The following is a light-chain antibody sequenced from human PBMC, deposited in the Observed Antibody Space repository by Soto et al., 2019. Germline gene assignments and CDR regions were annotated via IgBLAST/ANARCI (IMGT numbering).Light chain of an antibody. V-gene: IGKV1-33*01. Sequence: DSQMTQSPSSLSASVGDRVTITCRASQDITNYLNWYRQIPGKAPELLIYGASNLETGDPSRLSGSGSGTHFTFTISSLQPEDIATYYCQQYDNLPPDTFGQGTQLEI. CDR3: QQYDNLPPDT. CDR1: QDITNY. J-gene: IGKJ2*01. CDR2: GAS.